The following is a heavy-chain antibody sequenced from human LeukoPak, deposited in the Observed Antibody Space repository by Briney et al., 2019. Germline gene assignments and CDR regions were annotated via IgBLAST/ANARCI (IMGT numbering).Heavy chain of an antibody. CDR3: AKDMVVVPARFDY. V-gene: IGHV3-7*01. D-gene: IGHD2-2*01. CDR1: GVIFNQYW. J-gene: IGHJ4*02. CDR2: IDQDGSEK. Sequence: GGSLRLSCAASGVIFNQYWMSWVRQAPGRGLEWVANIDQDGSEKHYVDSVKGRFTISRDNARNSLYLQMNSLRAEDTAVYYCAKDMVVVPARFDYWGQGTLVTVSS.